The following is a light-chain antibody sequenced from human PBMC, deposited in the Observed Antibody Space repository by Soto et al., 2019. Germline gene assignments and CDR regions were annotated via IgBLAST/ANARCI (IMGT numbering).Light chain of an antibody. CDR3: QQYDNLPPSLT. V-gene: IGKV1-33*01. CDR1: QDISNY. CDR2: DAS. Sequence: DIQMTQSPSSLSASVGDRVTITCQASQDISNYINWYQQKPGKAPKLLIYDASNLETGVPSRFRVSGSGTDFTFTISSLQPEDIATYYCQQYDNLPPSLTFGGGTKVEIK. J-gene: IGKJ4*02.